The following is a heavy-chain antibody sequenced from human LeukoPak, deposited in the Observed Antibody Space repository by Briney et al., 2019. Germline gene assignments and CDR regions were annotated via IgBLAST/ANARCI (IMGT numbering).Heavy chain of an antibody. CDR3: AIRGGYINGHWFDP. V-gene: IGHV4-39*02. Sequence: SETLSLTCIVSGGSVSSTNYYWAWIRQPPGKGLEWIGSGSHTGITYYNPSLKSRVTISVETSKNHVSLKLSSVTAADTAVYYCAIRGGYINGHWFDPWGQGILVTVSS. D-gene: IGHD3-10*01. J-gene: IGHJ5*02. CDR2: GSHTGIT. CDR1: GGSVSSTNYY.